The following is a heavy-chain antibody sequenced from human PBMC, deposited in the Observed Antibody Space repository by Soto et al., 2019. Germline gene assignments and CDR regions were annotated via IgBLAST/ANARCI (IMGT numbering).Heavy chain of an antibody. CDR1: GGTFSSYA. CDR3: ARDPPRGYLGTRGFDP. V-gene: IGHV1-69*01. CDR2: IIPIFGTA. Sequence: QVQLVQSGAEVKKPGSSVKVSCKASGGTFSSYAISWVRQAPGQGLEWMGGIIPIFGTANYAQKFQGRVKITADESTSTAYMELSSLRSEDTAVYYCARDPPRGYLGTRGFDPWGQGTLVTVSS. D-gene: IGHD5-12*01. J-gene: IGHJ5*02.